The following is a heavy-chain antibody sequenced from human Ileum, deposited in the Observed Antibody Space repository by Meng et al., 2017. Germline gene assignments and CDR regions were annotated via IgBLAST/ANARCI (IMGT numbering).Heavy chain of an antibody. CDR3: TRQRSSWKLGL. Sequence: GGSLRLSCAASGFTFTDYWLTWVRQTPGKGLEWVATIKQDGNDKYYVDSLKGRFTVSRDNAKNSVYLQMDSLRVEDTAVYYCTRQRSSWKLGLWGQGTLVTVSS. J-gene: IGHJ4*02. CDR2: IKQDGNDK. D-gene: IGHD6-13*01. CDR1: GFTFTDYW. V-gene: IGHV3-7*01.